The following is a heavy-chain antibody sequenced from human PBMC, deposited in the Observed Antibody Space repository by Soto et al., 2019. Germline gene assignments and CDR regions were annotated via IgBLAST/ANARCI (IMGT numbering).Heavy chain of an antibody. Sequence: ASVKVSCKVSGYTLTELSMHWVRQAPGKGLEWMGGFDPEDGETIYAQKFQDRVTMTEDTSTDTAYMEASSLRSEDTAVYYCATEGPGYCTNGVCYTTYYFDYWGQGTLVTVSS. J-gene: IGHJ4*02. CDR1: GYTLTELS. V-gene: IGHV1-24*01. D-gene: IGHD2-8*01. CDR3: ATEGPGYCTNGVCYTTYYFDY. CDR2: FDPEDGET.